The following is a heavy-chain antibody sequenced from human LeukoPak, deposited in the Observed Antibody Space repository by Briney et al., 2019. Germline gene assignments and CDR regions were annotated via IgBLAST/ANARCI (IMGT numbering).Heavy chain of an antibody. CDR2: IYYSGST. CDR1: GGSISSYY. D-gene: IGHD6-19*01. J-gene: IGHJ3*02. V-gene: IGHV4-59*01. Sequence: NPSETLSLTCTVSGGSISSYYWSWIRQPPGKGLEWIGYIYYSGSTNYNPSLKSRVTISVDTSKNQFSLKLSSVTAADTAVYYCARADSSGWYLGAFDIWGQGTMVTVSS. CDR3: ARADSSGWYLGAFDI.